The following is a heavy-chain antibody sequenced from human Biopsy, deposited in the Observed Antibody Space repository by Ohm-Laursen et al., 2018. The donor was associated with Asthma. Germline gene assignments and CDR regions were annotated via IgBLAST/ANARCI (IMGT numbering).Heavy chain of an antibody. CDR3: AKEVFPGWELRRGPDS. CDR1: GFTFHNYV. CDR2: ISSDVRE. V-gene: IGHV3-30*18. J-gene: IGHJ4*02. D-gene: IGHD1-26*01. Sequence: SLRLSCSASGFTFHNYVMHWVRQAPGKGLEWVALISSDVREWYADSVKGRFTISRDNSRNTLHLQMNSLRAEDTAVYFCAKEVFPGWELRRGPDSWGQGTLVTVSS.